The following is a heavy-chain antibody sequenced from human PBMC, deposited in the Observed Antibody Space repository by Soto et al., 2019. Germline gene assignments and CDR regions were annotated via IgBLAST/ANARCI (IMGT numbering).Heavy chain of an antibody. J-gene: IGHJ6*02. CDR1: GYTFTSYD. Sequence: SGAEVKKPGASVKVSCKASGYTFTSYDINWVRQATGQGLEWMGWMNPNSGNTGYAQKFRGRVTMTRNTSISTAYMELSSLRSEDTAVYYCARERTGTTSMDVWGQGTTVTVSS. CDR3: ARERTGTTSMDV. CDR2: MNPNSGNT. V-gene: IGHV1-8*01. D-gene: IGHD1-1*01.